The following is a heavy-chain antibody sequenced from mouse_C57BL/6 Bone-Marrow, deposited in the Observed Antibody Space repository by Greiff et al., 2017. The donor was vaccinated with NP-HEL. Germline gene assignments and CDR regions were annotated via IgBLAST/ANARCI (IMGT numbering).Heavy chain of an antibody. D-gene: IGHD1-1*01. CDR1: GYTFTSYW. CDR2: IHPNSGST. J-gene: IGHJ4*01. Sequence: VQLQQPGAELVKPGASVKLSCKASGYTFTSYWMHWVKQRPGQGLEWIGMIHPNSGSTNYNEKFKSKATLTVDKSSSTTYMQLSSLTSEDSAVYYCASIFVTTVVATDYYAMDYWGQGTSVTVSS. V-gene: IGHV1-64*01. CDR3: ASIFVTTVVATDYYAMDY.